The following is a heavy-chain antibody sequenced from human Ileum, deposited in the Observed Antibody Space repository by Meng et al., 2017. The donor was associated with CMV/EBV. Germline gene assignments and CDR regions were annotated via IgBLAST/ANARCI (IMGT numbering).Heavy chain of an antibody. CDR1: GYTFIGYY. J-gene: IGHJ6*02. D-gene: IGHD2-2*01. Sequence: SVKVSCKASGYTFIGYYMHWVRQAPGQGLEWMGGIIPILGIANYAQKFQGRVTITADKSTSTAYMELSSLRSEDTAVYYCARDQEDIVVVPAAMPYYYYGMDVWGQGTTVTVSS. CDR2: IIPILGIA. CDR3: ARDQEDIVVVPAAMPYYYYGMDV. V-gene: IGHV1-69*10.